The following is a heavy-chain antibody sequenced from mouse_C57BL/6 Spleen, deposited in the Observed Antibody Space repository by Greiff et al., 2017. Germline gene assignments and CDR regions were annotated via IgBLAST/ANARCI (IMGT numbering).Heavy chain of an antibody. Sequence: VQLQQSGAELVRPGASVTLSCKASGYTFTDYEMHWVKQTPVHGLEWIGAIDPETGGTAYNQKFKGKAILTADKSSSTAYMELRSLTSEDSAVYYCTRSAYYYDNSYEFAYWGQGTLVTVSA. CDR2: IDPETGGT. CDR1: GYTFTDYE. CDR3: TRSAYYYDNSYEFAY. V-gene: IGHV1-15*01. D-gene: IGHD1-1*01. J-gene: IGHJ3*01.